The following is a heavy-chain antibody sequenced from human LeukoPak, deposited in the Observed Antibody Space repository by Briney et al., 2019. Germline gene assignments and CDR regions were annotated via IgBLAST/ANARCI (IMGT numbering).Heavy chain of an antibody. Sequence: SETLSLTCAVYGGSFSGYYWSWIRHSPGKGLEWGGEINHVGSTNYNPSLQSRVTISVDTSKHQFSLKMSSVTAADTAVYYCARPIVEWERLGRAFDIWGQGTMVTVSS. V-gene: IGHV4-34*01. CDR1: GGSFSGYY. D-gene: IGHD1-26*01. CDR3: ARPIVEWERLGRAFDI. CDR2: INHVGST. J-gene: IGHJ3*02.